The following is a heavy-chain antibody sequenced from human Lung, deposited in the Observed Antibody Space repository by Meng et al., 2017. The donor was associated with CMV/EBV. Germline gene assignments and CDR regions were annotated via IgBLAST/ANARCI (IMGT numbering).Heavy chain of an antibody. J-gene: IGHJ4*02. CDR2: IYHSRST. V-gene: IGHV4-4*02. CDR1: GGSISSMYW. CDR3: ASFPPPGKQWLVTDY. Sequence: SGHGLGDTSRTLSFTCVFSGGSISSMYWWSCVRQPPGKGLECIGEIYHSRSTNYNPSLKSRVTISVDKSKNQFSLKLSSVTAADTAVYYCASFPPPGKQWLVTDYWGQGTLVTVSS. D-gene: IGHD6-19*01.